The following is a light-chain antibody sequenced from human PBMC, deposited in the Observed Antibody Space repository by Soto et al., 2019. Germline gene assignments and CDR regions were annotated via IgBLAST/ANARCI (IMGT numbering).Light chain of an antibody. CDR2: AAS. CDR1: QSISTS. J-gene: IGKJ4*01. Sequence: DIQMTQSPSSLSVSVGERITITCRASQSISTSLNWYQQKPGKPPKLLIYAASTLQSGVPSRFTGSGSGTDFTLTISSLQPEDFATYYCQQSYSTPLTFGGGTKVEIK. CDR3: QQSYSTPLT. V-gene: IGKV1-39*01.